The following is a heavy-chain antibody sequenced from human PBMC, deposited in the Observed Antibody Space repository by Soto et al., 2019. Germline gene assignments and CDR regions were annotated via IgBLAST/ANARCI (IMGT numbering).Heavy chain of an antibody. J-gene: IGHJ3*02. CDR1: GFTFTSSA. D-gene: IGHD3-22*01. V-gene: IGHV1-58*01. CDR3: AAAHNYYDSSGYYYSRAFDI. Sequence: ASVKVSCKASGFTFTSSAVQWVRQARGQRLEWIGWIVVGSGNTNYAQKFQERVTITRDMSTSTAYMELSSLRSEDTDVYYCAAAHNYYDSSGYYYSRAFDIWG. CDR2: IVVGSGNT.